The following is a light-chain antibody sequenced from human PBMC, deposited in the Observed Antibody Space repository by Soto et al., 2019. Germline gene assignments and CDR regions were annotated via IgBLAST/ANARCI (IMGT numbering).Light chain of an antibody. J-gene: IGLJ1*01. CDR1: SSDVGAYTS. CDR3: SSYTSDNRDYV. CDR2: EVN. Sequence: QSLLTQPASLAGSPGQSITISCTGTSSDVGAYTSVSWYQHHPGKAPKVIIYEVNKRPSGISNRFSGSKSVNTASLTISGLQPDDEAHYYCSSYTSDNRDYVFGTGTKVTVL. V-gene: IGLV2-14*01.